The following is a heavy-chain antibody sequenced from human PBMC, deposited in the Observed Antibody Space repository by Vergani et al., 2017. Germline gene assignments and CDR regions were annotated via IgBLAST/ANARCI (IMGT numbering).Heavy chain of an antibody. Sequence: QLQLQESGSGLVKPSQTLSLTCAVSGGSISSGGYSWSWIRQPPGKGLEWIGYIYHSGSTYYNPSLKSRVTISVDRSKNQFSLKLSSVTAADTAVYYCARGKGIAVAGPQVYFDYWGQGTLVTVSS. V-gene: IGHV4-30-2*01. D-gene: IGHD6-19*01. CDR1: GGSISSGGYS. CDR2: IYHSGST. CDR3: ARGKGIAVAGPQVYFDY. J-gene: IGHJ4*02.